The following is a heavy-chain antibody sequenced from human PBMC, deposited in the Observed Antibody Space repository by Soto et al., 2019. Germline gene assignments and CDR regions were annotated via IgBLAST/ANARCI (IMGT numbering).Heavy chain of an antibody. J-gene: IGHJ4*02. CDR3: SKTSTHSNYDY. CDR1: GFTFSSYA. Sequence: GGSLRLSCEASGFTFSSYAMNWVRQAPGKGLEWVSSISSSSTYIYYADSVKGRFTISRDDAESSLYLQMNSLRAEDTAMYYCSKTSTHSNYDYWGQGTQVTVSS. CDR2: ISSSSTYI. V-gene: IGHV3-21*01. D-gene: IGHD4-4*01.